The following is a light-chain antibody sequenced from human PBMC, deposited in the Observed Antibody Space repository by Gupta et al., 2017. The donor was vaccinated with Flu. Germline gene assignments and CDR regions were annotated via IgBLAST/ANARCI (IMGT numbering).Light chain of an antibody. CDR2: RAS. CDR3: QHYNNWPPYT. V-gene: IGKV3-15*01. CDR1: QSVRSN. J-gene: IGKJ2*01. Sequence: EIVMTQSPATLSVSPGDRATPSCRASQSVRSNLAWYQQKPGQAPRLLIYRASTRDTGIPARFSGSGSGTELTLTISSRQSEDFAVYFCQHYNNWPPYTFGQGTKLEIK.